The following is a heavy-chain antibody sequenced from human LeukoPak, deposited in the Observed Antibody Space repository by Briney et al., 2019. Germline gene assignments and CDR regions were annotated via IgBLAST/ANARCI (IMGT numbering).Heavy chain of an antibody. CDR3: ARDLTSSSATIDY. J-gene: IGHJ4*02. CDR2: ISSSSSYT. V-gene: IGHV3-11*05. Sequence: PGGSLRLSCAASGXTFSDYYMSWIRQAPGKGLEWVSYISSSSSYTNYADSVKGRFTISRDNAKNSLYLQMNSLRAEDTAVYYCARDLTSSSATIDYWGQGTLVTVSS. D-gene: IGHD5-12*01. CDR1: GXTFSDYY.